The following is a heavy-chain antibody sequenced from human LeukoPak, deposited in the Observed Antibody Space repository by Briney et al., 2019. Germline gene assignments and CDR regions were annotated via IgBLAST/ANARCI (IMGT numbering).Heavy chain of an antibody. CDR3: AKGLSYYGSGCPDY. CDR1: GFTFNSYI. D-gene: IGHD3-10*01. CDR2: ISGNGRTT. V-gene: IGHV3-64*04. Sequence: GGSPRLSCSASGFTFNSYIMHWVRQAPGKGLEYISAISGNGRTTYHADSLKGRFTISRDNSENTLYLQMNSLRAEDTAVYYCAKGLSYYGSGCPDYWGQGTLVTVSS. J-gene: IGHJ4*02.